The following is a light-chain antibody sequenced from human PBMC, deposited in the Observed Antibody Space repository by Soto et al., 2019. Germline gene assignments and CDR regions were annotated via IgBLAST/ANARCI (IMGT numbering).Light chain of an antibody. V-gene: IGLV2-14*01. CDR2: DVS. CDR1: SSDVGGYNY. J-gene: IGLJ2*01. CDR3: SSYTSSSTLV. Sequence: QSVLTQPASVSGSPGQSITISCTGTSSDVGGYNYVSWYQQHPGKAPKLMIYDVSNRPPGVSNRFSGSKSGNTASLTISGLQAEDEADYYCSSYTSSSTLVFGGGTKVTV.